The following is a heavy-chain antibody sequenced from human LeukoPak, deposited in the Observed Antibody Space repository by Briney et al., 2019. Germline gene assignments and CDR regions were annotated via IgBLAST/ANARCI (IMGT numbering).Heavy chain of an antibody. Sequence: PSETLSLTCGLSGGSISNHYWTWIRQTPGKGHEWIGYIHYTGSSNYNPSLESRVTMSVDTSKNQFSLKLSSVTAADTAVYYCARVPAAGGYYGMDVWGQGTTVTVS. CDR2: IHYTGSS. CDR3: ARVPAAGGYYGMDV. J-gene: IGHJ6*02. D-gene: IGHD2-2*01. CDR1: GGSISNHY. V-gene: IGHV4-59*11.